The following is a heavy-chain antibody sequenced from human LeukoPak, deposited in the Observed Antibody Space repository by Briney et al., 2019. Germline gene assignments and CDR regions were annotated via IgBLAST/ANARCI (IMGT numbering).Heavy chain of an antibody. Sequence: SSETLSLTCTVSGGSISSYYWSWIRQPPGKGLEWIGYIYYSGSTNYNPSLKSRVTISVDTSKNQFSLKLSSVTAADTAVYYCALLGYDGVDTDYYDAFDIWGQGTMVTVSS. V-gene: IGHV4-59*12. CDR2: IYYSGST. CDR1: GGSISSYY. CDR3: ALLGYDGVDTDYYDAFDI. D-gene: IGHD5-18*01. J-gene: IGHJ3*02.